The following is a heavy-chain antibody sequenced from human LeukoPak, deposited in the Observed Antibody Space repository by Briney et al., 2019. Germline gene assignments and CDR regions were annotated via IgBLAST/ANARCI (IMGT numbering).Heavy chain of an antibody. J-gene: IGHJ5*02. CDR3: ARGGYYGSGNDFRFDP. Sequence: SETLSLTCTVSGYSISSGYYWGWIRQPPGKGLEWIGYIYYSGSTNYKPSLKSRVTISVDTSKNQFSLKLNSVTAADTAVYYCARGGYYGSGNDFRFDPWGQGTLVTVSS. CDR1: GYSISSGYY. CDR2: IYYSGST. V-gene: IGHV4-61*01. D-gene: IGHD3-10*01.